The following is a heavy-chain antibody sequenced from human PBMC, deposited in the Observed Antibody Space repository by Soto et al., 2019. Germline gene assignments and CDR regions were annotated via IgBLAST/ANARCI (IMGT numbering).Heavy chain of an antibody. V-gene: IGHV4-4*02. J-gene: IGHJ4*02. CDR2: IYHSGHT. D-gene: IGHD3-16*01. Sequence: QVHLQESGPGLVKASGNLSLTCAISGDSISSSNWWTWVRQPPGKGLEWIGEIYHSGHTNYIPSLKSRFTISLDKSKTQFSLRLTSVTAADTAVYYCARVAAITTAAFDYWGQGTLVTVSS. CDR3: ARVAAITTAAFDY. CDR1: GDSISSSNW.